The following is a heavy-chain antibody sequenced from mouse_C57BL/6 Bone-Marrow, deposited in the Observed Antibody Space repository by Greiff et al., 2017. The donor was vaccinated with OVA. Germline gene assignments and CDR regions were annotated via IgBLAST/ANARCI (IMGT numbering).Heavy chain of an antibody. J-gene: IGHJ3*01. CDR2: IYPSDSET. V-gene: IGHV1-61*01. CDR3: ARVPYYYGSSPFAY. CDR1: GYTFTSYW. Sequence: QVQLQQPGAELVRPGSSVKLSCKASGYTFTSYWTDWVKQRPGQGLEWIGNIYPSDSETHYNQKFKDKATLTVDKSSSTAYMQLSSLTSEDSAVYYCARVPYYYGSSPFAYWGQGTLVTVSA. D-gene: IGHD1-1*01.